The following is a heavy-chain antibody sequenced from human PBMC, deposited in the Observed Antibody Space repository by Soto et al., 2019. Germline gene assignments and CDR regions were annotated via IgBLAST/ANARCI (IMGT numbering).Heavy chain of an antibody. Sequence: GGSLRLSCAASGFTFISYAMHWVRQAPGKGLEWVAVISYDGSNKYYADSVKGRFTISRDNSKNTLYLQMNSLRAEDTAVYYCARDLDYYDSSGYPDYWGQGTLVTVSS. CDR2: ISYDGSNK. V-gene: IGHV3-30-3*01. D-gene: IGHD3-22*01. CDR3: ARDLDYYDSSGYPDY. J-gene: IGHJ4*02. CDR1: GFTFISYA.